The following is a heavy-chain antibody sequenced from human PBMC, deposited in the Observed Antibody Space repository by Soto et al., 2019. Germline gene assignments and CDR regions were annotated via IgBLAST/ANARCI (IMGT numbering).Heavy chain of an antibody. CDR1: GYTFTSYA. D-gene: IGHD6-13*01. CDR2: INAGNGNT. V-gene: IGHV1-3*01. CDR3: ARESWAAPAFDI. J-gene: IGHJ3*02. Sequence: ASVKVSCKASGYTFTSYAMHWVRQAPGQRLEWMEWINAGNGNTKYSQKFQGRVTITRDTSASTAYMELSSLRSEDTAVYYCARESWAAPAFDIWGQGTMVTVSS.